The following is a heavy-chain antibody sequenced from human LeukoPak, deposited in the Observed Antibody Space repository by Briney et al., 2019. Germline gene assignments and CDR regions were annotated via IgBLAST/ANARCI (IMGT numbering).Heavy chain of an antibody. CDR2: IYYSGST. D-gene: IGHD5-18*01. Sequence: SETLSLTCTVSGGSISSSSYYWGWIRQPPGKGLEWIGGIYYSGSTYYNPSLKSRVTISVDTSKNQFSLKLSSVTAADTAVYYCASLDTAMATFDYWGQGTLVTVSS. J-gene: IGHJ4*02. V-gene: IGHV4-39*01. CDR1: GGSISSSSYY. CDR3: ASLDTAMATFDY.